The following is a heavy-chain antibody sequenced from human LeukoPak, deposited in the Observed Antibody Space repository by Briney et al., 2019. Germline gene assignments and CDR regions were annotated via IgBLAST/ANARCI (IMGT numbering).Heavy chain of an antibody. J-gene: IGHJ3*02. V-gene: IGHV1-69*02. CDR1: GGTFSSYT. D-gene: IGHD3-10*01. Sequence: EASVKVSCKASGGTFSSYTISWVRQAPGQGLEWMGRIIPILGIANYAQKFQGRVTITADKSTSTAYMELSSLRSEDTAAYYCASLTWVGAFDIWGQGTMVTVSS. CDR2: IIPILGIA. CDR3: ASLTWVGAFDI.